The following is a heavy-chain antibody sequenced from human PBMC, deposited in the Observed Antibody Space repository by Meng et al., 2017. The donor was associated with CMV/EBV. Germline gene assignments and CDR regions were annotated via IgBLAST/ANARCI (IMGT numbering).Heavy chain of an antibody. D-gene: IGHD6-13*01. CDR3: ARVGGIAAADSFDY. J-gene: IGHJ4*02. CDR2: ISYDGSNK. V-gene: IGHV3-30*14. CDR1: GFTFSSYA. Sequence: QGRVVEAGGGLVQPGMSLRLSCAASGFTFSSYAMHWVRQAPGKGLEWVAVISYDGSNKYYADSVKGRFTISRDNSKNTLYLQMNSLRAEDTAVYYCARVGGIAAADSFDYWGQGTLVTVSS.